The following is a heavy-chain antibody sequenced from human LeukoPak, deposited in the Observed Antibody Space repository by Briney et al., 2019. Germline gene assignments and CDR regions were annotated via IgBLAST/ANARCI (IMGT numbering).Heavy chain of an antibody. CDR2: IYYSGST. CDR3: ARFIDEIDNWFDP. CDR1: GGSISSSSYY. V-gene: IGHV4-39*07. D-gene: IGHD3-16*02. J-gene: IGHJ5*02. Sequence: SETLSLTCTVSGGSISSSSYYWGWIRQPPGKGLEWIGSIYYSGSTYYNPSLKSRVTISVDTSKNQFSLKLSSVTAADTAVYYCARFIDEIDNWFDPWGQGTLVTVSS.